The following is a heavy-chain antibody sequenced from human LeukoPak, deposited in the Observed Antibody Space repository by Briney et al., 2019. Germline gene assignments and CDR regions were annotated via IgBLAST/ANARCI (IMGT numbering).Heavy chain of an antibody. Sequence: GGSLRLSCAASGFTFSSYWMHWVRQAPGKGLVWVSRINSDGSSTSYADSVKGRFTISGDNAKNTLYLQMNSLRAEDTAVYYCARRITMVREYYFDYWGQGTLATVSS. D-gene: IGHD3-10*01. CDR3: ARRITMVREYYFDY. CDR2: INSDGSST. V-gene: IGHV3-74*01. CDR1: GFTFSSYW. J-gene: IGHJ4*02.